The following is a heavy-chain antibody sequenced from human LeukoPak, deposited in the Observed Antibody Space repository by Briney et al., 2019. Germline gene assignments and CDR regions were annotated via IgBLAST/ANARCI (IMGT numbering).Heavy chain of an antibody. Sequence: PGGSLRLSCAASEFTFSGYNMNWVRQAPGKGLEWVSSISSFSSYIYYADSVKGRFTISRDNAKNSLYLQMNSLRAEDTALYYCAKATYGSGSYYINYWGQGTLVTVSS. CDR1: EFTFSGYN. D-gene: IGHD3-10*01. V-gene: IGHV3-21*04. CDR2: ISSFSSYI. J-gene: IGHJ4*02. CDR3: AKATYGSGSYYINY.